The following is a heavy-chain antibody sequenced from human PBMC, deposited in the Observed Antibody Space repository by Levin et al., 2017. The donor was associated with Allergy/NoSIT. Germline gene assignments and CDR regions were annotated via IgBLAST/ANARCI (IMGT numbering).Heavy chain of an antibody. Sequence: GESLKISCAASGFTFSDYYMSWIRQAPGKGLEWVSYISSSGSTIYYADSVKGRFTISRDNAKNSLYLQMNSLRAEDTAVYYCARDSSGWYVRSLDYWGQGTLVTVSS. CDR1: GFTFSDYY. D-gene: IGHD6-19*01. CDR2: ISSSGSTI. J-gene: IGHJ4*02. CDR3: ARDSSGWYVRSLDY. V-gene: IGHV3-11*01.